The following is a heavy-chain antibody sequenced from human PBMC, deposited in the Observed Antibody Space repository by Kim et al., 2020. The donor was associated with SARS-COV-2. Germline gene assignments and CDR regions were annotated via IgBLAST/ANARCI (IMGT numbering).Heavy chain of an antibody. D-gene: IGHD3-9*01. Sequence: VKGRFTISRDNAKTSLYLPMNSLRAEDTAVYYCARVSVLRYFDWLLYGDYWGQGTLVTVSS. CDR3: ARVSVLRYFDWLLYGDY. J-gene: IGHJ4*02. V-gene: IGHV3-11*05.